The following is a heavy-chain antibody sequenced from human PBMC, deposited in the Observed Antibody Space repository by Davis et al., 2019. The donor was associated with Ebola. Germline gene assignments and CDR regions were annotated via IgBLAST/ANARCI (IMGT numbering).Heavy chain of an antibody. Sequence: MPSETLSLTCTVSGGSISSSSYYWGWIRQPPGKGLEWIGSIYYSGSTYYNPSLKSRVTISVDTSKKQFSLKLSSVTAADTAVYYCARDPWYSSGIIDPWGHGTLVTVSS. J-gene: IGHJ5*02. CDR3: ARDPWYSSGIIDP. CDR1: GGSISSSSYY. V-gene: IGHV4-39*07. CDR2: IYYSGST. D-gene: IGHD6-19*01.